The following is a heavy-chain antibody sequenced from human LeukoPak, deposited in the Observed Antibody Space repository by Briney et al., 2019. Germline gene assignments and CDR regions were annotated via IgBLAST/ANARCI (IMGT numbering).Heavy chain of an antibody. Sequence: GGSLRLSCAASGFTFSSYAMSWVREAPARGLEWVSSLRGNGDTFYADSVKGRLTLSRDDSRNTVYLQLNKLRVEDTAVYYCAKASWASNADAVLWGQGTVVTVSS. V-gene: IGHV3-23*01. CDR1: GFTFSSYA. J-gene: IGHJ4*02. D-gene: IGHD1-1*01. CDR2: LRGNGDT. CDR3: AKASWASNADAVL.